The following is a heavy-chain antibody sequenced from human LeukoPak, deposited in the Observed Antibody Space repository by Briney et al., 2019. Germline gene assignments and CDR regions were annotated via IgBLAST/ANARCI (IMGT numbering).Heavy chain of an antibody. Sequence: PSETLSLTCTVSGYSISSGYYWGWIRQPPGKGLEWIGSIYHSGSTYYNPSLKSRVTISVDTSKNQFSLKLSSVTAADTAVYYCARALNGRWFGEGNWFDPWGQGTLVIVSS. CDR1: GYSISSGYY. CDR2: IYHSGST. D-gene: IGHD3-10*01. CDR3: ARALNGRWFGEGNWFDP. J-gene: IGHJ5*02. V-gene: IGHV4-38-2*02.